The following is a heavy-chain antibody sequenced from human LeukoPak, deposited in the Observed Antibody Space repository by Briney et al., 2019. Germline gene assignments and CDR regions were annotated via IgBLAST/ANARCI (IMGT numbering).Heavy chain of an antibody. CDR2: INNSGST. Sequence: PSETLSLTCAVYGGSYSGYYWSWVRQPPRKGLEWIGEINNSGSTNYNPSLKSRVTISVDTSKNQFSLKLSSVTAADTAVYYCARVYYSSSYDYWYFDLWGRGTLVTVSS. CDR3: ARVYYSSSYDYWYFDL. CDR1: GGSYSGYY. J-gene: IGHJ2*01. V-gene: IGHV4-34*01. D-gene: IGHD6-13*01.